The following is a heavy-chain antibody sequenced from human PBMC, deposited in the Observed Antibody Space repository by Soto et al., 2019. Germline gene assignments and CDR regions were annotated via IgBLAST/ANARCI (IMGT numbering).Heavy chain of an antibody. CDR2: SSWDSNSI. D-gene: IGHD2-2*01. CDR1: GFTIDDDA. CDR3: ARDIEENQLLYDALDI. Sequence: SLRLSCAASGFTIDDDAMHGVRQAPGKGLGWVSGSSWDSNSICYADSVRGRFTISRDNAKNYLYLQMNSLRTEDTAFHYCARDIEENQLLYDALDIWGQGTMVTVSS. V-gene: IGHV3-9*01. J-gene: IGHJ3*02.